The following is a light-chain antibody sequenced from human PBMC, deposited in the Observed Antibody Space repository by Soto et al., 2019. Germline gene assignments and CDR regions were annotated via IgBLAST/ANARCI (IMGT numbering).Light chain of an antibody. Sequence: IRMTQSPSALSASVGDRVTITCRASQSVRSWLAWYQQKPGRAPKFLIYDASSLESGVPSRFSGSGSGTEFTLTISNLQPDDFATYYCQQYDNYPLTFGGGTKVDIK. J-gene: IGKJ4*01. CDR2: DAS. V-gene: IGKV1-5*01. CDR3: QQYDNYPLT. CDR1: QSVRSW.